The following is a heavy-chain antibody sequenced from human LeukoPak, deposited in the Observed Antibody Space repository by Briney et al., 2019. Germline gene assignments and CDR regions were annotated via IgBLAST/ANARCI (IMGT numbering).Heavy chain of an antibody. J-gene: IGHJ4*02. CDR2: ISGSGGST. V-gene: IGHV3-23*01. CDR1: GFTFSSYA. CDR3: AKDPDYGDFSFDY. Sequence: PGGSLRLSCAASGFTFSSYAMSWVRQAPGKGLEWVSAISGSGGSTYYADSVKGRFTISRDSSKNTLYLQMNSLRAEDTAVYYCAKDPDYGDFSFDYWGQGTLVTVSS. D-gene: IGHD4-17*01.